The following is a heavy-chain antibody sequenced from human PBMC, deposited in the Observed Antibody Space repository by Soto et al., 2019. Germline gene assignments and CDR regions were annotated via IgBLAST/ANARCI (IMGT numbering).Heavy chain of an antibody. CDR2: FYSSGNT. Sequence: QVHLKEPGQDLVKPSQPLSLTCPVSGASFSSSVYYWSWIAQPPGKGLEWIGYFYSSGNTYYNPSRKSRLTISVDTSKNQFSLKLNSVTAADTALYYCARGLSAATVVTCYFDYWGQGTLVTVSS. D-gene: IGHD4-17*01. J-gene: IGHJ4*02. CDR1: GASFSSSVYY. V-gene: IGHV4-31*03. CDR3: ARGLSAATVVTCYFDY.